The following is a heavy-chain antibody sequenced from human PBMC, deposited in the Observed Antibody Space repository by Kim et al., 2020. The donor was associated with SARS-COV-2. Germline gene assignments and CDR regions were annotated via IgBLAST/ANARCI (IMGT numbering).Heavy chain of an antibody. D-gene: IGHD2-2*01. J-gene: IGHJ4*02. Sequence: DTVKGRFTSSRDNAKNTLYLQMNSLRAEDTAVYYCARGCSSTSCYGWLWYWGQGTLVTVSS. V-gene: IGHV3-53*01. CDR3: ARGCSSTSCYGWLWY.